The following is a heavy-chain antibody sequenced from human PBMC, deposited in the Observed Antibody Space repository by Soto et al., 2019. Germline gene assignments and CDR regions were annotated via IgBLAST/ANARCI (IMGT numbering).Heavy chain of an antibody. CDR2: IPYDGSNK. J-gene: IGHJ4*02. V-gene: IGHV3-30-3*01. Sequence: GGSLRLSCAASGFTFSSYAMHWVRQAPGKGLEWVAVIPYDGSNKYYADSVKGRFTISRDNSKNTLYLQMNSLRAEDTAVYYCARDGGWLRHFDYWGQGTLVTVSS. CDR3: ARDGGWLRHFDY. CDR1: GFTFSSYA. D-gene: IGHD5-12*01.